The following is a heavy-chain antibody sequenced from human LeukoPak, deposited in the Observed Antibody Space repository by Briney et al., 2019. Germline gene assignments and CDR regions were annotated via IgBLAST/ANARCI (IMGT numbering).Heavy chain of an antibody. CDR1: GYTFTSFG. Sequence: GASVKVSCKASGYTFTSFGISWVRQAPGQGLEWMGWISAYNGNTNYAQKLQGRATMTTDTSTSTAYMEIRSLRSDDTAVYYCTRVLGVDTTMFFFDYGGQGSLVTVS. V-gene: IGHV1-18*01. CDR2: ISAYNGNT. D-gene: IGHD5-18*01. CDR3: TRVLGVDTTMFFFDY. J-gene: IGHJ4*02.